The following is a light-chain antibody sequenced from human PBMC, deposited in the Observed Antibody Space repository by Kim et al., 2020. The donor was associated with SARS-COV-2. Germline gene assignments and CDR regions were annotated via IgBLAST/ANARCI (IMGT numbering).Light chain of an antibody. CDR2: DVS. CDR1: SSDVGGYNY. Sequence: GQSVTISCTGTSSDVGGYNYVSWYQQHPGKAPKLMMYDVSKRPSGVPDRFSGSKSGNTASLTVSGLQAEDEADYYCCSYAGSYPVIFGGGTQLTVL. V-gene: IGLV2-11*01. CDR3: CSYAGSYPVI. J-gene: IGLJ2*01.